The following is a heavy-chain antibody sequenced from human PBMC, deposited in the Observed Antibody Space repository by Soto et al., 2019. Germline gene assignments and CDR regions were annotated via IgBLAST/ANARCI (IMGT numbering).Heavy chain of an antibody. Sequence: GGSLRLSCAASGFTFSSYGMHWVRQAPGKGLEWVAVIWYDGSNKYYADSVKGRFTISRDNSKNTLYLQMNSLRAEDTAVYYCARDLDYGSGSYWFDYWGQGTLVTVSS. V-gene: IGHV3-33*01. CDR3: ARDLDYGSGSYWFDY. D-gene: IGHD3-10*01. J-gene: IGHJ4*02. CDR2: IWYDGSNK. CDR1: GFTFSSYG.